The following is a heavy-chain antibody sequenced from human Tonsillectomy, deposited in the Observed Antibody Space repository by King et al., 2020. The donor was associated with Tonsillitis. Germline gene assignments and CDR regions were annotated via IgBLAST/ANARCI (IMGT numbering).Heavy chain of an antibody. V-gene: IGHV3-30-3*01. CDR3: GDEPNSRAWGGR. J-gene: IGHJ4*02. Sequence: VQLVESGGGVVQPGRSLRLSCTASGFTFSTYPMRWVRQAPGKGLEWLAIISSDGSKRNYADSVKGRCTISRDNSKNTLYLEMNSLRPEDTAVYYCGDEPNSRAWGGRWGQGTLVTVSS. D-gene: IGHD6-19*01. CDR2: ISSDGSKR. CDR1: GFTFSTYP.